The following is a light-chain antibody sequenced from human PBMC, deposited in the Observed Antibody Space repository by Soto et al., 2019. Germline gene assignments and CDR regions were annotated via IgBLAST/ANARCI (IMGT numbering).Light chain of an antibody. V-gene: IGLV2-14*03. Sequence: QSVLTQPASVSGSPGQSITISCTGTSSDVGGYDHVSWYQQHPGKAPKLIIYDVSIRPSGVSNRFSGYKSGNTASRAVSGLQAEDEADYYCSSYTSKDTLVFGGGTKVTVL. CDR1: SSDVGGYDH. J-gene: IGLJ3*02. CDR3: SSYTSKDTLV. CDR2: DVS.